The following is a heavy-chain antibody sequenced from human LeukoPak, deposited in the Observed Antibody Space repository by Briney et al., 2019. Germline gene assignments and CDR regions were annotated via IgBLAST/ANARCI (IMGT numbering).Heavy chain of an antibody. J-gene: IGHJ4*02. CDR2: ISSSGSTI. V-gene: IGHV3-11*01. D-gene: IGHD4-17*01. CDR3: ARGGTTVTLFDY. Sequence: GGSLRLSCAASGFTFSNAWMSWVRQAPGKGLEWVLYISSSGSTIYYADSVKGRFTISRDNAKNSLYLQMNSLRAEDTAVYYCARGGTTVTLFDYWGQGTLVTVSS. CDR1: GFTFSNAW.